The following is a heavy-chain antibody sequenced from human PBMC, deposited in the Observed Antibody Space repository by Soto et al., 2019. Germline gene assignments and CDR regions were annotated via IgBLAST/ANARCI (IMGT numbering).Heavy chain of an antibody. Sequence: PWGSLRLSCTASGFTFSTHWMRCVRQSPGKGLVWVSRIYFDGITTNYADSVKGRLTVSRDNAKNTVYLHVNTLRDEDTAVYYCARGGAMGVDYWGQGTLVTVSS. CDR1: GFTFSTHW. CDR2: IYFDGITT. D-gene: IGHD1-26*01. V-gene: IGHV3-74*01. CDR3: ARGGAMGVDY. J-gene: IGHJ4*02.